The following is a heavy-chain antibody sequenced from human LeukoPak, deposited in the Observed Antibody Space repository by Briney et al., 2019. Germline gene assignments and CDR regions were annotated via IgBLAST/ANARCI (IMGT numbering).Heavy chain of an antibody. D-gene: IGHD2-8*01. Sequence: SETLSLTCTVSGASIRNSTYYWGWIRQPPGKGLEWIGSLYYSGSTYYSPSLENRVTIPLDTSKNQFSLKLSSVTAADTAVYFCARLRDDNGAWYYFDSWGQGTLVTVSS. CDR2: LYYSGST. J-gene: IGHJ4*02. V-gene: IGHV4-39*01. CDR1: GASIRNSTYY. CDR3: ARLRDDNGAWYYFDS.